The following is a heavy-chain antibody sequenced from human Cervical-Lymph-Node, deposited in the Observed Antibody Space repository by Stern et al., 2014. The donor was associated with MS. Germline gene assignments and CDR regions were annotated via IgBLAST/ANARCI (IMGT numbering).Heavy chain of an antibody. Sequence: MKLVESGGGVVQPGRSLTLSCAASGIRLSNSGMHWVRQAPGKGLEWVAVMSFVGVNNKYGYSVKGRFSISRDMSNNTLFLQMNSLRPEDTAVYYCMGVGDAMHVWGQGTTVIVSS. V-gene: IGHV3-30*03. CDR2: MSFVGVNN. J-gene: IGHJ6*02. CDR1: GIRLSNSG. CDR3: MGVGDAMHV.